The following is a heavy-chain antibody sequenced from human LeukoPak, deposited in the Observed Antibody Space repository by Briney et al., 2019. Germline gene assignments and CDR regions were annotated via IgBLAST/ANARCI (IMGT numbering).Heavy chain of an antibody. CDR3: ARARSGYYMDV. V-gene: IGHV3-48*01. D-gene: IGHD2-15*01. CDR2: ITSSSGTI. J-gene: IGHJ6*03. Sequence: GGSLRLSCAASGFTLSRYSMNWVRQAPGKGLEWVSYITSSSGTINYADSVKGRFTISRDNAKNSLYLQMNSLRAEDTAVYYCARARSGYYMDVWGKGTTVTISS. CDR1: GFTLSRYS.